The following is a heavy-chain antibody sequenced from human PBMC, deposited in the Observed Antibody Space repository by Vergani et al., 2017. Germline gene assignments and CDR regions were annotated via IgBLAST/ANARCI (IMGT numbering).Heavy chain of an antibody. V-gene: IGHV3-30*02. D-gene: IGHD2-21*02. CDR3: AKYLRDSTDGLPDS. CDR2: IGKDGINT. CDR1: GFISSSYW. J-gene: IGHJ4*02. Sequence: GQLVESGGDWVQRGGSLRLSCAASGFISSSYWMSWIRQAPGKGLEWLAYIGKDGINTRYRDAVKGRFTVSRDNSKDILYLQMDSLRSEDTALYYCAKYLRDSTDGLPDSWGPGTLVIVSS.